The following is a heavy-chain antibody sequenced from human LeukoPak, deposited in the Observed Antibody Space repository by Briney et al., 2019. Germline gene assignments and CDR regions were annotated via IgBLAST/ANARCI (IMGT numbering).Heavy chain of an antibody. D-gene: IGHD3-10*01. CDR1: GYTFTKYA. J-gene: IGHJ4*02. CDR3: TRDFYNSGSSLLDC. CDR2: ISTGTGNP. V-gene: IGHV7-4-1*02. Sequence: ASVKVSCKASGYTFTKYAMNWLRQAPGQRPEWMGWISTGTGNPTYAQGFTGRFVFSLDTSVSTAYLEITSLKAEDTAVYYCTRDFYNSGSSLLDCWGQGTLVTVSS.